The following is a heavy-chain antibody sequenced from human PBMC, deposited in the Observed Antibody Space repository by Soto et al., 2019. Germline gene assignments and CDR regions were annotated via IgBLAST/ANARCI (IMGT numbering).Heavy chain of an antibody. CDR3: ARGIRFGELLFFDY. CDR1: GYTLASYD. J-gene: IGHJ4*02. CDR2: MNPNSGNT. V-gene: IGHV1-8*01. Sequence: GASVKVSCKASGYTLASYDINWVRQATGQGLEWMGWMNPNSGNTGYAQKFQGRVTMTRNTSISTAYMELSSLRSEDTAVYYCARGIRFGELLFFDYWGQGTLVTVSS. D-gene: IGHD3-10*01.